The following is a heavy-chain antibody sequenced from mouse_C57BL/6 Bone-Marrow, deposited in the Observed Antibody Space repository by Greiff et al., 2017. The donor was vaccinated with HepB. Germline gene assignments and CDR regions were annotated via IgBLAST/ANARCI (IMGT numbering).Heavy chain of an antibody. CDR1: GFTFSDYY. J-gene: IGHJ4*01. V-gene: IGHV5-12*01. D-gene: IGHD1-1*01. CDR2: ISNGGGST. Sequence: EVKLMESGGGLVQPGGSLKLSCAASGFTFSDYYMYWVRQTPEKRLEWVAYISNGGGSTYYPDTVKGRFTIPRANAKYTLYLQMSRLKSEDTAMYYCARRGSYYDDAMDYWGQGTSVTVSS. CDR3: ARRGSYYDDAMDY.